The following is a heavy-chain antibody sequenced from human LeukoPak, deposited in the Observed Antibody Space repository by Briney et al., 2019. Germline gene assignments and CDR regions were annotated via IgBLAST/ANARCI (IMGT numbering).Heavy chain of an antibody. V-gene: IGHV4-59*08. D-gene: IGHD2/OR15-2a*01. CDR3: ARHGYSFRYFDY. J-gene: IGHJ4*02. CDR1: GGSISSYY. CDR2: IYYSGST. Sequence: SETLSLTCTVSGGSISSYYWSWIRQPPGKGLEWIGYIYYSGSTNYNPPLKSRVTISVDKSKNQFSLKLSSVTAADTAVYYCARHGYSFRYFDYWGQGTLVTVSS.